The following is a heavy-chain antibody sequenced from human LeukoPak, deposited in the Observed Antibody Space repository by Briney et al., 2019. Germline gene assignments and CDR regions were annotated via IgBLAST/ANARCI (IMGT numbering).Heavy chain of an antibody. D-gene: IGHD1-1*01. Sequence: SETLSLTCTVSGGSISSSSYYWGWIRQPPGKGLEWIGSIYYSGSTYYNPSLKSRVTMSVGTSKNQFSLKLSSVTAADTAVYYCARDLERWSTHWYFDLWGRGTLVTVSS. CDR1: GGSISSSSYY. V-gene: IGHV4-39*07. J-gene: IGHJ2*01. CDR2: IYYSGST. CDR3: ARDLERWSTHWYFDL.